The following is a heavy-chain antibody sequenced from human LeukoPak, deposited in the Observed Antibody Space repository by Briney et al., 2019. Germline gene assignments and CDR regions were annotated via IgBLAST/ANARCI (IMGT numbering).Heavy chain of an antibody. CDR1: GGSISSGGFY. CDR3: ARNRDGYNSFDY. CDR2: IYYSGTT. J-gene: IGHJ4*02. V-gene: IGHV4-31*03. D-gene: IGHD5-24*01. Sequence: PSQTLSLTCTVSGGSISSGGFYWSWIRQHSGKGLEWIGYIYYSGTTHYNPSLKSRVTISVDTSKNHFSLKLSSVTAADTAVYYCARNRDGYNSFDYWGQGTLVTVSS.